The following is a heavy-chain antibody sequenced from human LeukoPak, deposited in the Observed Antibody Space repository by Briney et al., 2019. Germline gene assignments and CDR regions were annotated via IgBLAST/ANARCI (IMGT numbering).Heavy chain of an antibody. CDR1: GFTFSSYG. CDR3: AKAGYSGYEFDY. D-gene: IGHD5-12*01. Sequence: GGSLRLSCAASGFTFSSYGMHWVRQAPGKGLEWVAVISYDGSNKYYADSVKGRLTISRDNSKNTLYLQMNSLRAEDTAVYYCAKAGYSGYEFDYWGQGTLVTVSS. V-gene: IGHV3-30*18. J-gene: IGHJ4*02. CDR2: ISYDGSNK.